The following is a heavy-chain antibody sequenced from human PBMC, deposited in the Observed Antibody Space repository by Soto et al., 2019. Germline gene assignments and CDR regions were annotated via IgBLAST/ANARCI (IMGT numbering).Heavy chain of an antibody. CDR2: IYYSGST. Sequence: SWTLALTCTVSGGSISSGGYYWSLIHQHPGKGLEAIGYIYYSGSTYYNPPLKSRVTISLDTSKNQFSLKLSSVTAADTAVYYCARQVVVADTVRLLGYDNWFDPWGQGTLVTVSS. CDR3: ARQVVVADTVRLLGYDNWFDP. CDR1: GGSISSGGYY. J-gene: IGHJ5*02. V-gene: IGHV4-31*03. D-gene: IGHD2-15*01.